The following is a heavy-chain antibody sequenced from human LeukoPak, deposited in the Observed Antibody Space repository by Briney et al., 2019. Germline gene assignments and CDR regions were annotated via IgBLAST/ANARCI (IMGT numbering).Heavy chain of an antibody. D-gene: IGHD2-15*01. Sequence: PSETLSLTCSVSGGPISNWAWSWLRQSAGNGLEWLGRVYTSGSATYNPSLKSRVTLSFDTSKNQFSLKLSSVTAADTAVYYCARVYCSGGSCYPGNNWFDPWGQGTLVTVSS. CDR3: ARVYCSGGSCYPGNNWFDP. V-gene: IGHV4-4*07. J-gene: IGHJ5*02. CDR1: GGPISNWA. CDR2: VYTSGSA.